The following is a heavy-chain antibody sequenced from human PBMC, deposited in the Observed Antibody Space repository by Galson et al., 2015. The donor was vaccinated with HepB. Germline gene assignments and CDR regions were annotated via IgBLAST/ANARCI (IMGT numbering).Heavy chain of an antibody. D-gene: IGHD3-10*01. J-gene: IGHJ4*02. V-gene: IGHV1-46*01. CDR2: INPSGGST. CDR3: ARSFPGGWYYFDY. CDR1: GYTFTSYY. Sequence: SVKVSCKASGYTFTSYYMHWVRQAPGQGLEWMAVINPSGGSTYYAQNFQGRVTMTRDTSTTIVYMELTSLKSDDTAVYYCARSFPGGWYYFDYWGQGALVTVSS.